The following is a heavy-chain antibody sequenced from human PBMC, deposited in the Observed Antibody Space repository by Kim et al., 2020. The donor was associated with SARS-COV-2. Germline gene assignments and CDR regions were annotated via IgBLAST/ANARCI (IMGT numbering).Heavy chain of an antibody. V-gene: IGHV1-58*01. Sequence: AQKFQERVTITRDMSTSTAYMELSSLRSEDTAVYYCAADITYGSGSLSYWGQGTLVTVSS. J-gene: IGHJ4*02. D-gene: IGHD3-10*01. CDR3: AADITYGSGSLSY.